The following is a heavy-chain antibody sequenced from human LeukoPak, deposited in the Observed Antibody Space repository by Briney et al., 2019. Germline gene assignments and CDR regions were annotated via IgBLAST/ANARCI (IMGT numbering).Heavy chain of an antibody. CDR1: GVTFSGYS. Sequence: PGGSLRLSCAASGVTFSGYSMNWVRQAPGKGLEWVSAITATSLHIYYADSVKGRFTISRDNAKNSLYLQMNSLRVEDTALYYCARDFFPEAVAGLFDYWGQGTLVTVSS. CDR3: ARDFFPEAVAGLFDY. D-gene: IGHD6-19*01. J-gene: IGHJ4*02. CDR2: ITATSLHI. V-gene: IGHV3-21*01.